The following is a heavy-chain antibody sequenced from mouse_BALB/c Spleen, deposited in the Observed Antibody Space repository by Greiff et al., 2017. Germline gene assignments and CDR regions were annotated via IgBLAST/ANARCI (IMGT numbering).Heavy chain of an antibody. D-gene: IGHD1-1*01. Sequence: VLLQQSGAELVKPGASVKLSCTASGFNIKDTYMHWVKQRPEQGLEWIGRIDPANGNTKYDPKFQGKATITADTSSNTAYLQLSSLTSEDTAVYYCARAVATDYWGQGTTLTVSS. V-gene: IGHV14-3*02. J-gene: IGHJ2*01. CDR3: ARAVATDY. CDR1: GFNIKDTY. CDR2: IDPANGNT.